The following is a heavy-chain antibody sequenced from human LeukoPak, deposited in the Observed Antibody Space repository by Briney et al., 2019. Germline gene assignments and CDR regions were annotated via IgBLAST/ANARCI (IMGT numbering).Heavy chain of an antibody. CDR3: ARDQSRCSGGSCYPVHNAFDI. D-gene: IGHD2-15*01. CDR2: ISYDGSNK. J-gene: IGHJ3*02. Sequence: GGSLRLSCAASGFTFSSYAMHWVRQAPGKGLEWVAVISYDGSNKYYADSVKGRFTISRDNSKNTLYLQMNSLRAEDTAVYYCARDQSRCSGGSCYPVHNAFDIWGQGTMVTVSS. V-gene: IGHV3-30*04. CDR1: GFTFSSYA.